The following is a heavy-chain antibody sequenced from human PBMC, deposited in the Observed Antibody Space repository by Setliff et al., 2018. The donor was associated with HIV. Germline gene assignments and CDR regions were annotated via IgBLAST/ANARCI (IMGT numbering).Heavy chain of an antibody. CDR3: AGENVDIVATTKAIDF. J-gene: IGHJ4*02. D-gene: IGHD5-12*01. CDR1: GFTFNNYA. CDR2: ISDDGSTK. V-gene: IGHV3-30*04. Sequence: GGSLRLSCAASGFTFNNYAMHWVRQAPGKGPECVAVISDDGSTKHYADSLKGRFTISRDNAEKSLYLQMNSLRAEDTAVYYCAGENVDIVATTKAIDFWGQGTLVTVSS.